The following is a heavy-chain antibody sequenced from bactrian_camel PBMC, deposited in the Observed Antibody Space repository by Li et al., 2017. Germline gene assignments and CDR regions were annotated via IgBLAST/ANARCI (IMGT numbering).Heavy chain of an antibody. J-gene: IGHJ4*01. CDR2: IHTDRGNT. Sequence: LVESGGGSVQAGGSLRLSCVASGYTYGSNYMGWFRQAPGKEREPVAAIHTDRGNTYYTDSVKGRFTISQDNAKNTVYLLMNSLKPEDTAMYYCAVAYVSGYCPLGPSEYSYWGQGTQVTVS. CDR3: AVAYVSGYCPLGPSEYSY. CDR1: GYTYGSNY. V-gene: IGHV3S28*01. D-gene: IGHD3*01.